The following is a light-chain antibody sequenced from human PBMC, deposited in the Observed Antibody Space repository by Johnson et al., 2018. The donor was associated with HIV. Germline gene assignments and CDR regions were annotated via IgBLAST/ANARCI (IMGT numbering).Light chain of an antibody. J-gene: IGLJ1*01. CDR2: DNN. CDR1: SSNIGNGY. CDR3: GTWDSSLSAGDV. Sequence: QSVLTQPPSVSAAPGQKVSISCSGSSSNIGNGYVSWYQQLPGTAPKLLIYDNNKRPSGIPDRFSGSKSGTSATLGITGLQTGDEAVYYCGTWDSSLSAGDVFGTGTKVTVL. V-gene: IGLV1-51*01.